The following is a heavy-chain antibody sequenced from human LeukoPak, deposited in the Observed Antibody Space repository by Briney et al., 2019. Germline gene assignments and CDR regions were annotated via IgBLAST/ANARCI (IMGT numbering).Heavy chain of an antibody. D-gene: IGHD3-22*01. Sequence: PGGSLRLSCAGSGITFSTYWMHWVRQAPGKGLVWVSRINSEGSTISYADSVKGRFTISRDNAKNTLFQQMNSLRAEDTAVYYCARISSDSISYYDHWGQGTLVTVSS. CDR3: ARISSDSISYYDH. J-gene: IGHJ4*02. V-gene: IGHV3-74*01. CDR1: GITFSTYW. CDR2: INSEGSTI.